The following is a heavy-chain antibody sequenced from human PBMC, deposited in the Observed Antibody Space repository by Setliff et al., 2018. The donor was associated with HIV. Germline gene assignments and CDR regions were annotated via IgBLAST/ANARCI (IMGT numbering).Heavy chain of an antibody. V-gene: IGHV4-34*01. CDR3: VRQHGDYAFGP. D-gene: IGHD4-17*01. J-gene: IGHJ5*02. CDR1: GGSFPAYY. CDR2: INYSGDT. Sequence: PSETLSLTCAVYGGSFPAYYWNWVRQPPGKGLEWIGEINYSGDTTYNPSLKNRVNMFIDTSKKQFSLKVSSVTAADTAVYYCVRQHGDYAFGPWGQGTLVTVSS.